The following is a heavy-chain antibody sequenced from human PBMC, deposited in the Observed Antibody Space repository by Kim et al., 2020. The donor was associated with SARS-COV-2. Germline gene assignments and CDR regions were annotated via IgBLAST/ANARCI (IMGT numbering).Heavy chain of an antibody. Sequence: SETLSLTCTVSGGSISSGGYYWSWIRQHPGKGLEWIGYIYYSGSTYYNPSLKSRVTISVDTSKNQFSLKLSSVTAADTAVYYCASVVVAASFYFDYWGQGTLVTVSS. D-gene: IGHD2-15*01. J-gene: IGHJ4*02. CDR1: GGSISSGGYY. V-gene: IGHV4-31*03. CDR2: IYYSGST. CDR3: ASVVVAASFYFDY.